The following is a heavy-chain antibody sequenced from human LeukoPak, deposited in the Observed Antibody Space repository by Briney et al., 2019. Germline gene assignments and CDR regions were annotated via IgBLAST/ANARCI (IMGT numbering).Heavy chain of an antibody. V-gene: IGHV4-59*01. D-gene: IGHD3-22*01. Sequence: KSSETLSLTCTVSGGSISSYYWSWIRQPPGKGLEWIGYIYYSGSTNYNPSLKSRVTISVDTSKNQFSLKLSSVTAADTAVYYCARVGDSSGYYYVAPYYFDYWGQGTLVTVSS. CDR1: GGSISSYY. J-gene: IGHJ4*02. CDR3: ARVGDSSGYYYVAPYYFDY. CDR2: IYYSGST.